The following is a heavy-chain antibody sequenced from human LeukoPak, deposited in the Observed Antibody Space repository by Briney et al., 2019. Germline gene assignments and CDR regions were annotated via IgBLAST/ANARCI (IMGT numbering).Heavy chain of an antibody. CDR3: ARGRPSIAAAVGAFDI. J-gene: IGHJ3*02. Sequence: SETLSLTCIVSGGSISSSTYYWGWIRQPPGKGLEWIGYIYTSGSTNYNPSLKSRVTISVDTSKNQFSLKLSSVTAADTAVYYCARGRPSIAAAVGAFDIWGQGTMVTVSS. CDR2: IYTSGST. CDR1: GGSISSSTYY. D-gene: IGHD6-13*01. V-gene: IGHV4-61*05.